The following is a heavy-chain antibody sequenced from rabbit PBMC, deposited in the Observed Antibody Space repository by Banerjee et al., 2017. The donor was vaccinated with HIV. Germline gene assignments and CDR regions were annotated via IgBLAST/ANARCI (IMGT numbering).Heavy chain of an antibody. D-gene: IGHD6-1*01. CDR1: GFSLSSGYY. CDR3: ARDQGLYATYDYIAYNL. Sequence: QSLEESGGDLVKPGASLTLTCTASGFSLSSGYYMCWVRQAPGKGLEWIACIYTGSSGSTYYASWAKGRFTISKTSSTTVTLQMTSLTAADTATYFCARDQGLYATYDYIAYNLWGPGTLVTVS. CDR2: IYTGSSGST. V-gene: IGHV1S40*01. J-gene: IGHJ4*01.